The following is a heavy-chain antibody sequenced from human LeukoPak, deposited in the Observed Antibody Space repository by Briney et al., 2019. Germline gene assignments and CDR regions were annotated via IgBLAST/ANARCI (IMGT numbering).Heavy chain of an antibody. D-gene: IGHD6-19*01. CDR1: GVTISSYY. CDR2: IYYSGST. V-gene: IGHV4-59*01. Sequence: PSETLSLTCTVSGVTISSYYWSWLRQPPGKGLEWCGYIYYSGSTNYDPSLKSRVTISVDTSKNQFSLKLSSVTAADTAVYYCARGRAWYMDYWGQGTLVTVSS. CDR3: ARGRAWYMDY. J-gene: IGHJ4*02.